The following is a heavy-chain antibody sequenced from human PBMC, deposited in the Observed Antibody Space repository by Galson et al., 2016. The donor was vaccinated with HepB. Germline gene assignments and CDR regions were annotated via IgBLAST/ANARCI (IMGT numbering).Heavy chain of an antibody. CDR1: GGSISSGDNY. V-gene: IGHV4-30-4*01. CDR2: ISYSRST. CDR3: VRKAFTGHNYGAPGGGMDV. D-gene: IGHD4/OR15-4a*01. J-gene: IGHJ6*02. Sequence: TLSFTCTVSGGSISSGDNYWTWIRQPPGKSLAWIWYISYSRSTYYNPYLKSRVTISVDTSKNQFSLKLSSVTAADTAVYYCVRKAFTGHNYGAPGGGMDVWGQGTTVTVSS.